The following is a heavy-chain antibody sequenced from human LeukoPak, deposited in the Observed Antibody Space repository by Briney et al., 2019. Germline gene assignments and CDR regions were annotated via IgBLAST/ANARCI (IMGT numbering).Heavy chain of an antibody. CDR1: GGTFSSYA. CDR3: ARAPRGIAVDTYYYYMDV. J-gene: IGHJ6*03. D-gene: IGHD6-19*01. CDR2: MNPNSGNT. Sequence: GASVKVSCKASGGTFSSYAISWVRQAPGQGLEWMGWMNPNSGNTGYAQKFQGRVTMTRNTSISTAYMELSSLRSEDTAVYYCARAPRGIAVDTYYYYMDVWGKGTTVTISS. V-gene: IGHV1-8*02.